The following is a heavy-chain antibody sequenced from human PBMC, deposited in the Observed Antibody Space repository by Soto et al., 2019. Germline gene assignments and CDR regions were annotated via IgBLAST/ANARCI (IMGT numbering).Heavy chain of an antibody. J-gene: IGHJ6*02. D-gene: IGHD7-27*01. Sequence: EVQLVESGGGLVQAGGSLRLSCAVSGFTFNNYDRHWVRQVTGKGLEWVSGIGTAGDTWYPDSVQGRFSIFRENAKNSLYLQMNSLTAGDTAVYYSARGILGPGDYFHGMDVWGQGTTVTVSS. CDR2: IGTAGDT. CDR3: ARGILGPGDYFHGMDV. CDR1: GFTFNNYD. V-gene: IGHV3-13*01.